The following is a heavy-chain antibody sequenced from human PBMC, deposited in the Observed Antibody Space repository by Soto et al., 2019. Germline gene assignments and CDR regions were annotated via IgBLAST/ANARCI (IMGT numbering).Heavy chain of an antibody. J-gene: IGHJ6*02. D-gene: IGHD3-10*01. CDR2: ISGSGGST. V-gene: IGHV3-23*01. CDR3: AKDPMVRGVSIPYYYYYGMDV. CDR1: GFTFSSYA. Sequence: PGGSLRLSCAASGFTFSSYAMSWVRQAPGKGLEWVSAISGSGGSTYYADSVKGRFTISRDNSKNTLYLQMNSLRAEDTAVYYCAKDPMVRGVSIPYYYYYGMDVWGQGTTVTVSS.